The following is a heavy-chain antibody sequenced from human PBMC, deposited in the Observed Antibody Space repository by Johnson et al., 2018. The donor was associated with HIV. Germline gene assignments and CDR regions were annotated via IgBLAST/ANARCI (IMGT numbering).Heavy chain of an antibody. D-gene: IGHD2-21*01. Sequence: VQLVESGGGLVQPGGSLRLSCAVSGFTFTNYWMHWVRQAPGKGLVLVSRVNNDGGDTIYADSVKGRFTISRDNAKNTLFLQMNSLRAEDTAMYFCARGGPFHAFDIWGHGTMVTVSS. CDR2: VNNDGGDT. V-gene: IGHV3-74*01. CDR1: GFTFTNYW. J-gene: IGHJ3*02. CDR3: ARGGPFHAFDI.